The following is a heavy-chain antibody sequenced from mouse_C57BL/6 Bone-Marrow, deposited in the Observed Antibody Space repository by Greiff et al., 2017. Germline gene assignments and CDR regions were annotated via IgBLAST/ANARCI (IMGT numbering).Heavy chain of an antibody. D-gene: IGHD2-5*01. J-gene: IGHJ3*01. Sequence: QVQLQQSGAELARPGASVKLSCKASGYTFTSYGISWVKQRTGQGLEWIGEIYPRSGNTYYNEKFKGKATLTADKSSSTAYMELRSLTSEDSAVYFCARGSNYQKFAYWGQGTLVTVSA. V-gene: IGHV1-81*01. CDR2: IYPRSGNT. CDR1: GYTFTSYG. CDR3: ARGSNYQKFAY.